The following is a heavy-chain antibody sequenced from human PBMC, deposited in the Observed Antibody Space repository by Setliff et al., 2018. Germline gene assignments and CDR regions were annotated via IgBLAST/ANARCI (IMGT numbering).Heavy chain of an antibody. Sequence: KPSETLSLTCNVSGASISSGYYLWSWIRQHPGKGLEGIGYIHHSGTTYYNPSLESRVAISLDTSENQFSLKVTSVSAADTAVYYCAREVGEVVPISGTFDIWGQGTMVTVSS. CDR3: AREVGEVVPISGTFDI. V-gene: IGHV4-31*03. D-gene: IGHD1-26*01. J-gene: IGHJ3*02. CDR2: IHHSGTT. CDR1: GASISSGYYL.